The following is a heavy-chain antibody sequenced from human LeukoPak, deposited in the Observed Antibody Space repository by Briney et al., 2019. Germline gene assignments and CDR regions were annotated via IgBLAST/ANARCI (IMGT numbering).Heavy chain of an antibody. CDR2: ISGSGGST. J-gene: IGHJ6*03. Sequence: QPGGTLRLSCAASGFTFSHYGMTWVRQAPGKGLEWVSAISGSGGSTYYADSVKGRFTISRDNSKNTLYLQMNSLRAEDTAVYYCAKEPPRYCSSTGCSNYYYYYMDVWGKGTTVTVSS. CDR3: AKEPPRYCSSTGCSNYYYYYMDV. D-gene: IGHD2-2*01. V-gene: IGHV3-23*01. CDR1: GFTFSHYG.